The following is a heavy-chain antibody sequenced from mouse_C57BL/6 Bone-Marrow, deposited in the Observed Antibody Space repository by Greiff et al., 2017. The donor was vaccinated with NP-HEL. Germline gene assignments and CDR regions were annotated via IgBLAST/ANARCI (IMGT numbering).Heavy chain of an antibody. D-gene: IGHD2-3*01. CDR2: IYPRDGST. V-gene: IGHV1-78*01. J-gene: IGHJ3*01. CDR3: AAGGGYYPFAY. CDR1: GYTFTDHT. Sequence: QVQLQQSDAELVKPGASVKISCKVSGYTFTDHTVHWMKQRPEQGLEWIGYIYPRDGSTKYNEKFKGTATLTAAHSSSTAYIQRNSLTSEDAAVYFCAAGGGYYPFAYWGQGTLVTVSA.